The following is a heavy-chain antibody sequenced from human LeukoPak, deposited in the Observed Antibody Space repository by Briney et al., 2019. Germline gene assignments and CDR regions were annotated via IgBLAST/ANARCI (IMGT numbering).Heavy chain of an antibody. V-gene: IGHV4-59*02. CDR2: VYNSGNT. Sequence: SETLSLTCTVSGVSVSSYYWSWIRQPPGKGLQWIGCVYNSGNTNYNTSLKSRVTISVDTSKNQFSLKLSSVTAADTAVYYCARDRGGVGGFDFWGQGTMVTVSS. CDR3: ARDRGGVGGFDF. CDR1: GVSVSSYY. J-gene: IGHJ3*01. D-gene: IGHD2-15*01.